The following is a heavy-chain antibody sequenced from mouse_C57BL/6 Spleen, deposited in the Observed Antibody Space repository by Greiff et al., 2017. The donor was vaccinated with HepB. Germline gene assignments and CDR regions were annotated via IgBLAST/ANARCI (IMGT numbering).Heavy chain of an antibody. CDR3: ARSYYDYDEAWFAY. D-gene: IGHD2-4*01. V-gene: IGHV5-4*03. Sequence: EVNLVESGGGLVKPGGSLKLSCAASGFTFSSYAMSWVRQTPEKRLEWVATISDGGSYTYYPDNVKGRFTISRDNAKNNLYLQMSHLKSEDTAMYYCARSYYDYDEAWFAYWGQGTLVTVSA. CDR1: GFTFSSYA. CDR2: ISDGGSYT. J-gene: IGHJ3*01.